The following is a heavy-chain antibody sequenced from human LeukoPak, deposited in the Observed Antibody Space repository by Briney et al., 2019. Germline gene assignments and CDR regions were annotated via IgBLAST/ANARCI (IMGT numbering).Heavy chain of an antibody. D-gene: IGHD2-21*02. CDR2: IWFDGNNM. J-gene: IGHJ4*02. CDR1: GFTFNSYG. V-gene: IGHV3-30*02. CDR3: AKSKAYCGGDCYSGLDY. Sequence: PGGSLRLSCAASGFTFNSYGMHWVRQAPGKGLGWVAFIWFDGNNMHYADSVKGRFTISRDNSKNTLYLQMNSLRAEDTAVYYCAKSKAYCGGDCYSGLDYWGQGTLVTVSS.